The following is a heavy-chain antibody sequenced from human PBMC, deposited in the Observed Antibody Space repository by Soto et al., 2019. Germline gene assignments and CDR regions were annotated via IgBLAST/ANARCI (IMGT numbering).Heavy chain of an antibody. J-gene: IGHJ4*02. CDR2: IYYSGST. V-gene: IGHV4-31*03. CDR3: ARRGGFYSSSSGYYFDY. D-gene: IGHD6-6*01. CDR1: DGSSTRGGSY. Sequence: PSVLQSQNRSVSDGSSTRGGSYLNRKHQHPGKGLEWIGYIYYSGSTYYNPSLKSRVTISVDTSKNQFSLKLSSVTAADTAVYYCARRGGFYSSSSGYYFDYWGQGTLVTVSS.